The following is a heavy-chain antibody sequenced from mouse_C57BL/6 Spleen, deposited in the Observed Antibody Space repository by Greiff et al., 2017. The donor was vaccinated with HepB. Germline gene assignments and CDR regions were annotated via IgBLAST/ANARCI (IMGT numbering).Heavy chain of an antibody. CDR3: ARSSQFDGDFDG. V-gene: IGHV1-50*01. CDR1: GYTFTSYW. CDR2: IDPSDSYT. D-gene: IGHD6-1*01. J-gene: IGHJ1*03. Sequence: QVQLQQPGAELVKPGASVKLSCKASGYTFTSYWMQWVKQRPGQGLEWIGEIDPSDSYTNYNQKFKGKATLTVDTSSSTAYMQLSSLTSEDSAVYYCARSSQFDGDFDGWGTGTTVTVSS.